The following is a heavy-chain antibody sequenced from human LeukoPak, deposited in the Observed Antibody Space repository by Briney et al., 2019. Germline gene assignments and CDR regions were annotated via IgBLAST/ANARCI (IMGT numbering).Heavy chain of an antibody. Sequence: PGKSLTLSCTASQFIFSHYAMHWVRQAPGKGLEWVAVIWHDGSSRHYGDSVKGRFTISRDNSQNTVYLQMNSLRAEDTAVYFCAKDAQRGFDYSNSLQYWGQGTLVTVSS. CDR1: QFIFSHYA. V-gene: IGHV3-33*06. CDR2: IWHDGSSR. CDR3: AKDAQRGFDYSNSLQY. D-gene: IGHD4-11*01. J-gene: IGHJ4*02.